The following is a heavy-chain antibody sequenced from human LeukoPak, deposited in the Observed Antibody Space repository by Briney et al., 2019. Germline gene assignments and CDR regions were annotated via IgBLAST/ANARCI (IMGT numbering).Heavy chain of an antibody. CDR2: INHSGST. Sequence: SETLSLTCAVYGGSFSGYYWSWIRQPPGKGLEWIGEINHSGSTNYNPSLKGRVTISVDTSKNQFSLKLSSVTAADTAVYYCARQEVGANKFDYWGQGTLVTVSS. V-gene: IGHV4-34*01. CDR3: ARQEVGANKFDY. CDR1: GGSFSGYY. J-gene: IGHJ4*02. D-gene: IGHD1-26*01.